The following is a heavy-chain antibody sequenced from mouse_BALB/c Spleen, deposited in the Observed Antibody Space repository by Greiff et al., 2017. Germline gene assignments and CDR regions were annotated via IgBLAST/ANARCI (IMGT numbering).Heavy chain of an antibody. CDR2: ISSGGSYT. D-gene: IGHD1-1*01. CDR3: ARDNYRFAY. J-gene: IGHJ3*01. CDR1: GFTFSSYA. V-gene: IGHV5-9-4*01. Sequence: EVQGVESGGGLVKPGGSLKLSCAASGFTFSSYAMSWVRQSPEKRLEWVAEISSGGSYTYYPDTVTGRFTISRDTAKNTLYLEMSSLRSEDTAMYYCARDNYRFAYWGQGTLVTVSA.